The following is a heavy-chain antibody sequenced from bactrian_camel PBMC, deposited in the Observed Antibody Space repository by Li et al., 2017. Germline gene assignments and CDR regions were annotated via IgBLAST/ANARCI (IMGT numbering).Heavy chain of an antibody. D-gene: IGHD2*01. CDR3: WQDSVVVGIGVASLMNWDMSIST. Sequence: VQLVESGGGSVQTGGSLRLSCKPSFFILDDFEMMWYRQTPGNECELVASITGDGSTYYTDAVKGRFTISQDNAKNTLYLQMNSLKPDDTACTTVWQDSVVVGIGVASLMNWDMSISTGARGPRSPSP. V-gene: IGHV3S55*01. CDR1: FFILDDFE. CDR2: ITGDGST. J-gene: IGHJ4*01.